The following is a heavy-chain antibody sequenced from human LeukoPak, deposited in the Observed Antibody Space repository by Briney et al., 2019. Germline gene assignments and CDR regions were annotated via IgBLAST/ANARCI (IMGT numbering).Heavy chain of an antibody. CDR3: ARGYQLHHYYYYGMDV. Sequence: PGGSLRLSCAASGFTFSSYGMHWVRQAPGKGLEWVAVIWYDGSNKYYADSVKGRFTISRDNSKNTLYLQMNSLRAEDTAVYYCARGYQLHHYYYYGMDVWGKGTTVTVSS. D-gene: IGHD2-2*01. V-gene: IGHV3-33*01. CDR1: GFTFSSYG. CDR2: IWYDGSNK. J-gene: IGHJ6*04.